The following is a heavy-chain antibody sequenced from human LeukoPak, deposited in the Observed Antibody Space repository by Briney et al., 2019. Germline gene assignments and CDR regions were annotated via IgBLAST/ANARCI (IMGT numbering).Heavy chain of an antibody. CDR3: ASSARSGWPYYFDY. CDR1: GGSMSGYY. V-gene: IGHV4-59*08. CDR2: IYYSGNI. Sequence: SETLSLTCTVSGGSMSGYYWTWIRQAPGKGLEWIGYIYYSGNISYNPSLRRRVTMSVDTSKNQFSLKLSSVTAADTAVYYCASSARSGWPYYFDYWGQGTLVTVSS. J-gene: IGHJ4*02. D-gene: IGHD6-19*01.